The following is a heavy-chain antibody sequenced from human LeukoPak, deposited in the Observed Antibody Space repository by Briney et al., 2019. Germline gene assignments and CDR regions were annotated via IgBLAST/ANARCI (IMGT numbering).Heavy chain of an antibody. CDR1: GGSFSAYY. CDR2: IKQSENT. D-gene: IGHD6-13*01. V-gene: IGHV4-34*01. J-gene: IGHJ4*02. Sequence: SETLSLTCAVYGGSFSAYYWTWIRQPPGKGLEWIGEIKQSENTNYNPSLKSRVTISIDPSKNQISLKLNSVTAADTAVYYCARGSPSSSWYGDYWGQGTLVTVSS. CDR3: ARGSPSSSWYGDY.